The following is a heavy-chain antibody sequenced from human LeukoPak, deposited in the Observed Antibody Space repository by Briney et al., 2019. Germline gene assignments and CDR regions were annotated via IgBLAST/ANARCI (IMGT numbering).Heavy chain of an antibody. CDR3: ARGGLYCSSTSCYGIEY. Sequence: GASVKVSCKAAGYTFTSYGISWVRQAPGQGLERMGWISAYNGNTNYAQKLQGRVTMTTDTSTSTVYMELRSLRSDDTAVYYCARGGLYCSSTSCYGIEYWGQGTLVTVSS. D-gene: IGHD2-2*01. CDR1: GYTFTSYG. V-gene: IGHV1-18*04. CDR2: ISAYNGNT. J-gene: IGHJ4*02.